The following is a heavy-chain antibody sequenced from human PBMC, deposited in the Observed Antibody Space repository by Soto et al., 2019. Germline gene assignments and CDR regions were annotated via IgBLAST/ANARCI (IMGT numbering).Heavy chain of an antibody. Sequence: SETLSLTCTVSGGSISSSSYYWGWIRQPPGKGLEWIGSIYYSGSTYYNPSLKSRVTISVDTSKNQFSLKLSSVTAADTAVYYCALRDSGYDGGYFDLWGRGTLVTVSS. D-gene: IGHD5-12*01. CDR3: ALRDSGYDGGYFDL. J-gene: IGHJ2*01. V-gene: IGHV4-39*01. CDR2: IYYSGST. CDR1: GGSISSSSYY.